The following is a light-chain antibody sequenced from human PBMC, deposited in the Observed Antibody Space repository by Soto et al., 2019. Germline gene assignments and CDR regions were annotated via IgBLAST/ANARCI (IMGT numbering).Light chain of an antibody. Sequence: EIVLTQSPGTLSLSPGERATLSCRASQSVSSSYLAWYQQKPGQAPRPLIYGASSRAIGIPDRFSGSGSGTDFTLTISRLEPEDFAVYYCQQYGSSPWTXGQGTKVDIK. CDR1: QSVSSSY. CDR3: QQYGSSPWT. V-gene: IGKV3-20*01. J-gene: IGKJ1*01. CDR2: GAS.